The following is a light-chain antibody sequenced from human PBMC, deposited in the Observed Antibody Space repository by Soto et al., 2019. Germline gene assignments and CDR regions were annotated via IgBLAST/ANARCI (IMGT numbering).Light chain of an antibody. CDR3: CSYAGSSTFVV. J-gene: IGLJ2*01. Sequence: QSALTQPASESGSPGQSITISCTGTSSDVGSYNLVSWYQQHPGKAPKLMIYEVSKRPSGVSNRFSGSKSGNTASLTISGLQAEDEADYYCCSYAGSSTFVVFGGGTKLTVL. CDR2: EVS. V-gene: IGLV2-23*02. CDR1: SSDVGSYNL.